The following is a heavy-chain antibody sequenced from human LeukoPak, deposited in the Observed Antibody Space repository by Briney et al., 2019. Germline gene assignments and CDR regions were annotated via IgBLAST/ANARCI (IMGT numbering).Heavy chain of an antibody. CDR1: GGSFSGYY. CDR2: IKHSGTT. Sequence: PSETLSLTCAVYGGSFSGYYWSWIRQPPGKGLEWIGEIKHSGTTNYNPSLKSRVSISGDTSKNQFSLKMSSVTAADTAVYYCASDGLYWGQGILVTVSS. J-gene: IGHJ4*02. CDR3: ASDGLY. V-gene: IGHV4-34*01. D-gene: IGHD5-24*01.